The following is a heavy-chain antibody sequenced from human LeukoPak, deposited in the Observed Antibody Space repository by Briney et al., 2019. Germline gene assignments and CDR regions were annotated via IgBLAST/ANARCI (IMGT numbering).Heavy chain of an antibody. Sequence: KSGGSLRLSCAASGFTFSSYSMNWVRQAPGKGLEWVSSISSSSSYIYYADSVKGRFTISRDNAKNSLYLQMNSLRAEDTAVYYCAGDTQDEWFGELLALDYWGQGTLVTVSS. V-gene: IGHV3-21*01. CDR3: AGDTQDEWFGELLALDY. D-gene: IGHD3-10*01. CDR2: ISSSSSYI. J-gene: IGHJ4*02. CDR1: GFTFSSYS.